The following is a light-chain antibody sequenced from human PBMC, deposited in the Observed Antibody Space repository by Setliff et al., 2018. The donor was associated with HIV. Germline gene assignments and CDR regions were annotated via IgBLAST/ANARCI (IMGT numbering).Light chain of an antibody. CDR1: SSDVGSYNL. Sequence: QSVLTQPASVSGSPGQSITISCTGTSSDVGSYNLVSWYQQHPGKAPKLMIYEGSKRPSGVSNRFSGSKSGNTVSLTISGLQAEDEADYYCCSYAGSSTTYVFGTGTKV. CDR2: EGS. J-gene: IGLJ1*01. V-gene: IGLV2-23*01. CDR3: CSYAGSSTTYV.